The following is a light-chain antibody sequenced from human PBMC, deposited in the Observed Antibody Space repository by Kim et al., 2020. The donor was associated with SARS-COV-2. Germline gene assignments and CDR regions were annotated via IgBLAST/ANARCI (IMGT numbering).Light chain of an antibody. CDR2: DVT. CDR3: CSYSFRGCF. J-gene: IGLJ2*01. CDR1: SDDIGGYNY. V-gene: IGLV2-11*03. Sequence: QSVTISCTGSSDDIGGYNYVSWYQQHPGKAPKLIIFDVTKRPSGVPDRFSGSKSGNTASLAVSELQTEDEADYYCCSYSFRGCFFGGGTKLTVL.